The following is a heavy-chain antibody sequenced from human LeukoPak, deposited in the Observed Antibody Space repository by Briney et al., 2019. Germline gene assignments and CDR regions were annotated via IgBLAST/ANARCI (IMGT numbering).Heavy chain of an antibody. CDR1: GGTFSSYA. Sequence: ASVKVSCKASGGTFSSYAISWVRQAPGQGLEWMGGIIPIFGTANYAQKFQGRVTITADKSTSTAYMELSSLRSEDTAVYYCATVRWFGELSRGIYYFDYWGQGTLVTVSS. D-gene: IGHD3-10*01. V-gene: IGHV1-69*06. J-gene: IGHJ4*02. CDR2: IIPIFGTA. CDR3: ATVRWFGELSRGIYYFDY.